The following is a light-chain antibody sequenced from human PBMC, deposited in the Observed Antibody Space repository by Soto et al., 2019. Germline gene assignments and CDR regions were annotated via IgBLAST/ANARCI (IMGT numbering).Light chain of an antibody. CDR3: QHYNYWPYT. J-gene: IGKJ2*01. V-gene: IGKV4-1*01. CDR2: WAS. Sequence: DIVMTQSPDSLAVSLGERATINCKSSQSVLYSSNNKNYIAWYQQKPGQPPKLLIYWASTRESGVPDRFSGSGSGTDFTLTISSLQAEDVAVYYCQHYNYWPYTFGQGTKVEIK. CDR1: QSVLYSSNNKNY.